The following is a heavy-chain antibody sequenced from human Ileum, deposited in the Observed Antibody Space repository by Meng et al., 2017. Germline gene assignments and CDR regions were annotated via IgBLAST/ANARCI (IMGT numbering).Heavy chain of an antibody. Sequence: QVQLVQSGAEVKKPGSSVKFSCKASVGTFSSYTISWVRQAPGQGLEWMGRIIPILGIANYAQKFQGRVTITADKSTSTAYMELSSLRSEDTAVYYCARSSLGWPFLPFDYWGQGTLVTVSS. D-gene: IGHD3-3*01. CDR1: VGTFSSYT. CDR3: ARSSLGWPFLPFDY. V-gene: IGHV1-69*02. J-gene: IGHJ4*02. CDR2: IIPILGIA.